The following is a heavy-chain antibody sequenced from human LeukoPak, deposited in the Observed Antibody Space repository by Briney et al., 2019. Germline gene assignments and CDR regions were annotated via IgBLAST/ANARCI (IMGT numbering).Heavy chain of an antibody. CDR3: AKDYEEGLPGGFNWLDS. V-gene: IGHV3-30*02. CDR2: IRLDGSNK. D-gene: IGHD2-2*01. CDR1: GFTFSSYG. J-gene: IGHJ5*01. Sequence: QPGGSLRLSCAPSGFTFSSYGLHWVRQAPGKGLEWVAFIRLDGSNKYHADTVKGRFTISRDNAKNTLYLQMNSLRAEDTAVYYCAKDYEEGLPGGFNWLDSWGQGTLVTVSS.